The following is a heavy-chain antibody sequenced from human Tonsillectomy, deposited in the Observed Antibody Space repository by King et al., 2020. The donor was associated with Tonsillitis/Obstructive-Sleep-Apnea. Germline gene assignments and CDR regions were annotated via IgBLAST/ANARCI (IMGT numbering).Heavy chain of an antibody. D-gene: IGHD2-2*01. CDR3: AKDLRCSSISCYSDYYYYMDV. V-gene: IGHV3-23*04. CDR2: LSGRGHMT. CDR1: GFTFNSYA. Sequence: VQLVESGGGLVQPGGSLRLSCAASGFTFNSYAMIWVRQAPGKGLEWVSSLSGRGHMTYYADSVKGRFTISRDNSKNTVSLQMNTLRAEDTSVYYCAKDLRCSSISCYSDYYYYMDVWGKGTTVTVSS. J-gene: IGHJ6*03.